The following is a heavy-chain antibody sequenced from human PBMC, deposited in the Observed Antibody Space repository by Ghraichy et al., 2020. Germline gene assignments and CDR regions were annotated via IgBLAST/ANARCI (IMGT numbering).Heavy chain of an antibody. CDR2: IWYDGSNK. CDR3: ARGQAYFDL. J-gene: IGHJ2*01. Sequence: GGSLRLSCAASGFTFSSYGMHWVRQAPGKGLEWVAAIWYDGSNKYYADSVKGRFTISRDNSKNTLYLQMNSLRAEDTAVYYCARGQAYFDLWGRGTPVTVSS. CDR1: GFTFSSYG. V-gene: IGHV3-33*01.